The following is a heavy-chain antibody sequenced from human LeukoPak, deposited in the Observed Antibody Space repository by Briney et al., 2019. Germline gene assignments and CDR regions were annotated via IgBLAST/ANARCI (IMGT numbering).Heavy chain of an antibody. V-gene: IGHV4-59*01. CDR2: IYYSGST. J-gene: IGHJ3*02. Sequence: SETLSLTCTVSGGSISSYYWSWIRQPPGKGLEWIGYIYYSGSTNYNPSLKSRVTISVDTSKNQFSLKLSSVTAADTAVYYCARESGGWLLNEDDAFDIWGQGTIVTVSS. D-gene: IGHD6-19*01. CDR3: ARESGGWLLNEDDAFDI. CDR1: GGSISSYY.